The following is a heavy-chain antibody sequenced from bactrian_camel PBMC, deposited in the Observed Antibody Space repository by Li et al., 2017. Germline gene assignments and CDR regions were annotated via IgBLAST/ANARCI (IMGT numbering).Heavy chain of an antibody. D-gene: IGHD5*01. Sequence: VQLVESGGGSVQAGGSLRLSCDASRYTFSAYCMGWSRQAPGKEREGVATIYPGGYTVYVDSVQGRFTISRDNAKNMLYLQMNSLKPEDTGMYYCAADRFPQGVLRVASFRYQGQGTQVTVS. CDR2: IYPGGYT. CDR1: RYTFSAYC. V-gene: IGHV3S53*01. J-gene: IGHJ4*01.